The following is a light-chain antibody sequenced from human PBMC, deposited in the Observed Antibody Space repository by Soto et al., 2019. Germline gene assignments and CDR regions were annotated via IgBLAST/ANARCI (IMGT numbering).Light chain of an antibody. Sequence: EIVLTQSPGTLSLSPGERATLSCRASQSVSSSYLAWYQQKPGQAPRLLIYGASSRATGIPDRFSGSGSGTDFNLTISRLEPEAFAVYYCQQYGSSQFTFGPGTKVDIK. V-gene: IGKV3-20*01. CDR3: QQYGSSQFT. CDR2: GAS. J-gene: IGKJ3*01. CDR1: QSVSSSY.